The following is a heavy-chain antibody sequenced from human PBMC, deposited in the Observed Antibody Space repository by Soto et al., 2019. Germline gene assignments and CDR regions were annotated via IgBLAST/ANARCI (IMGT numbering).Heavy chain of an antibody. J-gene: IGHJ6*02. V-gene: IGHV1-69*13. CDR1: GGTFSNYA. CDR2: IIPMFGTP. CDR3: TRLLSDRIFYHGLAA. Sequence: SVEVSCKXSGGTFSNYAISWVRQAPGQGLEWMGGIIPMFGTPNYAQKFQGRVTITADESTNTAYLELSSLKYANTAVYFRTRLLSDRIFYHGLAAGGQGTPVTVSS. D-gene: IGHD3-22*01.